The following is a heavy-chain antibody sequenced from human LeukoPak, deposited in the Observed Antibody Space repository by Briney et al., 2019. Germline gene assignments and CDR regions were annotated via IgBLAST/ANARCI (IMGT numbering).Heavy chain of an antibody. V-gene: IGHV3-11*01. D-gene: IGHD3-10*01. CDR2: ISSSGTTI. CDR3: ASLRGVNR. CDR1: GFTFSDYY. Sequence: GGPLRLSCAASGFTFSDYYMSWIRQPPGKGLEWVSYISSSGTTIYYADSVKGRFTVSRDNAKNSLYLQMDSLSAKDTAVYYCASLRGVNRWGQGTLVTVSS. J-gene: IGHJ4*02.